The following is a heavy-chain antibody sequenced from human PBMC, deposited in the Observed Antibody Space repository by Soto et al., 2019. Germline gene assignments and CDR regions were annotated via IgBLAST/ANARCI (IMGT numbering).Heavy chain of an antibody. CDR2: MNPNSGNT. CDR1: GYTFTSYD. J-gene: IGHJ4*02. CDR3: ARTRVTAMDFVSL. D-gene: IGHD5-18*01. Sequence: ASVKVSCKASGYTFTSYDINWVRQAAGQGLEWMGWMNPNSGNTGYAQKFQGRVTMTRNTSISTAYMELSSLRSEDTAVYYCARTRVTAMDFVSLWGQGTLVTVSS. V-gene: IGHV1-8*01.